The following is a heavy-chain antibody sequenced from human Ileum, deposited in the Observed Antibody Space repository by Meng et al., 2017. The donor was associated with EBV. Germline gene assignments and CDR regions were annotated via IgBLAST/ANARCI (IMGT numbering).Heavy chain of an antibody. J-gene: IGHJ2*01. CDR2: IYNSGST. Sequence: GQLMDSGRGLVKPSRHLSLACTVSGGSISSSNYYWSWIRQPPGKGLEWSGHIYNSGSTYYNPSLKSRITISVDTSKNQFSLKLSSVTAADTAVYYCARGQKGYFDLWGRGTLVTVSS. CDR1: GGSISSSNYY. V-gene: IGHV4-30-4*01. CDR3: ARGQKGYFDL.